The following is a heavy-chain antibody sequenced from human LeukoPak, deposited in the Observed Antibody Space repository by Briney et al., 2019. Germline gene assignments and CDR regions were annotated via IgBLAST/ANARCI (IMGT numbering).Heavy chain of an antibody. CDR1: GGTFSSYA. CDR2: IIPIFGIA. Sequence: ASVKVSCKASGGTFSSYAISWVRQAPGQGLEWMGGIIPIFGIANYAQKFQGRVTITTDESTSTAYMELSSLRSEDTAVYYCARSIVVVPAAIQDWYFDLWGRGTLVTVSS. CDR3: ARSIVVVPAAIQDWYFDL. V-gene: IGHV1-69*05. D-gene: IGHD2-2*01. J-gene: IGHJ2*01.